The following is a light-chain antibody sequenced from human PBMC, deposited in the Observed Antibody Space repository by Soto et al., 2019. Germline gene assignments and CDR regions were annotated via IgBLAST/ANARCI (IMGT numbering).Light chain of an antibody. V-gene: IGKV1-39*01. CDR2: AAS. CDR1: QSISSY. J-gene: IGKJ4*01. Sequence: DIRMTQSPSSLSASVGDRVTITCRASQSISSYLNWYQQKPGKAPKLLIYAASSLQSGVPSRFSGSGSGTDFTLTISSLQPEDFATYYCQQSYIAPLSFGGGTKVDIK. CDR3: QQSYIAPLS.